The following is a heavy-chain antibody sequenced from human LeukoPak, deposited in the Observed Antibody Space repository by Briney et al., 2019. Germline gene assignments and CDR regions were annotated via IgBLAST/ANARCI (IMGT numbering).Heavy chain of an antibody. CDR3: ARGVRPWDFDY. J-gene: IGHJ4*02. CDR1: GGSISSGDYC. Sequence: SETLSLTCTVSGGSISSGDYCWSWIRQPPGKGLEWIGYIYYSGSTYYNPSLKSRVTISVDTSKNQFSLKLSSVTAADTAVYYCARGVRPWDFDYWGQGTLVTVSS. V-gene: IGHV4-30-4*08. D-gene: IGHD4-11*01. CDR2: IYYSGST.